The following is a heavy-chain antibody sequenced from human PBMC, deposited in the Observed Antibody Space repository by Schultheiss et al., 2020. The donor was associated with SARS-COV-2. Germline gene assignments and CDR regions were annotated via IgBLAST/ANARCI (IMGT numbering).Heavy chain of an antibody. Sequence: SVKVSCKTSGHIFTGYFLHWVRQAPGQGLEWMGRIIPILGIAKYAQKFQGRVTITADKSTSTAYMELSSLRSEDTAVYYCARGLTGYASTGQHWGQGTLVTVSS. V-gene: IGHV1-69*04. CDR2: IIPILGIA. CDR1: GHIFTGYF. CDR3: ARGLTGYASTGQH. J-gene: IGHJ1*01. D-gene: IGHD3-9*01.